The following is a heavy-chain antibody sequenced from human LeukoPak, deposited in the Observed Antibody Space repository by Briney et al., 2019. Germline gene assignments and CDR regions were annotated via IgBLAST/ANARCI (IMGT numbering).Heavy chain of an antibody. CDR2: IYYSGST. CDR1: GVFISIYY. V-gene: IGHV4-59*01. D-gene: IGHD3-9*01. Sequence: PSATLSLTCTVSGVFISIYYWRWIRQPPGKGLEWIGYIYYSGSTIYNAPLKSRDTISVDTSKNQFTLKLSSVIAADTAVYYCARDAPNYDILTGYPEYSFDYWGQGTLVTVSS. J-gene: IGHJ4*02. CDR3: ARDAPNYDILTGYPEYSFDY.